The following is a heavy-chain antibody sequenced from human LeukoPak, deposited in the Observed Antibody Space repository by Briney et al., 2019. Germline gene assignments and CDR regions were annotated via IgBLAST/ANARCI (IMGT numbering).Heavy chain of an antibody. Sequence: SETLSLTCAVSGGSISSGGYSWSWIRQPPGKGLEWIGYIYHSGSTYYNPSLKSRVTISVDRSKNQFSLKLSSVTAADTAVYYCAREALGVEYYFDYWGQGTLVTVSS. J-gene: IGHJ4*02. D-gene: IGHD3-16*01. CDR3: AREALGVEYYFDY. CDR1: GGSISSGGYS. CDR2: IYHSGST. V-gene: IGHV4-30-2*01.